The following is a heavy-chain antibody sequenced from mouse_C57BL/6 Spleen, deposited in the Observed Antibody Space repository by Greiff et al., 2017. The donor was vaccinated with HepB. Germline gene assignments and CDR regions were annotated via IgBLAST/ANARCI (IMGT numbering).Heavy chain of an antibody. J-gene: IGHJ4*01. V-gene: IGHV1-15*01. D-gene: IGHD2-4*01. CDR2: IDPETGGT. Sequence: QVQLQQSGAELVRPGASVTLSCKASGYTFTDYEMHWVKQTPVHGLEWIGAIDPETGGTAYNQKFKGKAILTADKSSSTAYMELRSLTSEDSAVYYCKREGYYDYDPFYAMDYWGQGTSVTVSS. CDR1: GYTFTDYE. CDR3: KREGYYDYDPFYAMDY.